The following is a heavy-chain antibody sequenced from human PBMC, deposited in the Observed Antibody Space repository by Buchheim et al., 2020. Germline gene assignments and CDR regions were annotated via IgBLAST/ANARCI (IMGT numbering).Heavy chain of an antibody. CDR1: GYSFTSYW. J-gene: IGHJ4*02. V-gene: IGHV5-51*01. D-gene: IGHD4-23*01. Sequence: EVQLVQSGAEVKKPGDSLKISCKGSGYSFTSYWIGWVRQMPGKGLEWMGIIYPGDSETRYSPSFQGQVTISADKSITTAYLQWGSQKASNTASYYCTRRTRWATDYWGQGTL. CDR3: TRRTRWATDY. CDR2: IYPGDSET.